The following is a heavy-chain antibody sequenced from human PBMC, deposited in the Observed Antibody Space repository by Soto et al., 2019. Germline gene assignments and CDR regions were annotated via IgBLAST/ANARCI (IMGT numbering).Heavy chain of an antibody. J-gene: IGHJ3*01. CDR2: IGIGSSTK. D-gene: IGHD3-22*01. Sequence: GSLRLSCAASGFTFRNYGMNWVRQAPGKGLEWVSYIGIGSSTKYYADSVKGRFTISRDNAKNSLYLQMNSLRAEDTAVYYCARDQLYYNDISGRPLNAFDVWGQGTMVTVSP. V-gene: IGHV3-48*01. CDR1: GFTFRNYG. CDR3: ARDQLYYNDISGRPLNAFDV.